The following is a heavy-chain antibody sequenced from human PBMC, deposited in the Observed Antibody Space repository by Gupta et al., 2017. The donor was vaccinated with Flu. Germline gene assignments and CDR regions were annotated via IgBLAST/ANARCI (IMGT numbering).Heavy chain of an antibody. Sequence: DVELVESGGAWVQPGRSLRLSCTASGFSFDDYAMHWVRQTPGKGLEWISSITRRSDNMAYADSVRGRFTISRDNAKNSLYLQMDSLRDEDTALYYCAKYVRMGHQEGYCDQWGQGTQVPVS. V-gene: IGHV3-9*01. CDR3: AKYVRMGHQEGYCDQ. J-gene: IGHJ4*02. CDR1: GFSFDDYA. D-gene: IGHD3-16*01. CDR2: ITRRSDNM.